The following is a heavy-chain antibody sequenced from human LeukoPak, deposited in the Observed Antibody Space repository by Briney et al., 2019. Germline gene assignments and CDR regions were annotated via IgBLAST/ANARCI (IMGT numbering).Heavy chain of an antibody. CDR3: ARAQWDYVWGSYRYYFDY. V-gene: IGHV3-48*02. D-gene: IGHD3-16*02. CDR2: ISSSSSTI. J-gene: IGHJ4*02. Sequence: PGGSLRLSCAASGFTFGSYSMNWVRQAPGKGLEWVSYISSSSSTIYYADSVKGRFTISRDNAKNSLYLQMNSLRDEDTAVYYCARAQWDYVWGSYRYYFDYWGQGTLVTVSS. CDR1: GFTFGSYS.